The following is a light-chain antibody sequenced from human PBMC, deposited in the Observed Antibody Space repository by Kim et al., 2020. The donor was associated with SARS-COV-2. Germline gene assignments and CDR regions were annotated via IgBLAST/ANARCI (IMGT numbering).Light chain of an antibody. CDR2: KAS. Sequence: ASVGDRVTITCRASEYITRRLAWYQQKPGKAPKVLISKASTLESGVPSTFSGSGSGTDFTLTISSLQPDDFATYYCQQYDTYPWTFGQGTKVDIK. J-gene: IGKJ1*01. V-gene: IGKV1-5*03. CDR1: EYITRR. CDR3: QQYDTYPWT.